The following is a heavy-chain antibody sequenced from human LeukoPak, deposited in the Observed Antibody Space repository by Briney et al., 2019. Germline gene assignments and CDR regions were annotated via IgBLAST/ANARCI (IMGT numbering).Heavy chain of an antibody. CDR1: GFTFDDYG. D-gene: IGHD6-13*01. Sequence: GGSLRLSCAASGFTFDDYGMSWVRQAPGKGREWVSGINWNGGSTGYAYSVKGRFTISRDNAKNHLYLQLNSLRAEDTALYYCARIQYSSSWYGSPFDYWGQGTLVTVSS. J-gene: IGHJ4*02. V-gene: IGHV3-20*04. CDR2: INWNGGST. CDR3: ARIQYSSSWYGSPFDY.